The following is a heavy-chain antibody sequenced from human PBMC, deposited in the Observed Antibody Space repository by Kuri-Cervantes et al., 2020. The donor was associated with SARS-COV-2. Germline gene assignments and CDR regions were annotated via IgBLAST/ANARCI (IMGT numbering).Heavy chain of an antibody. CDR3: ARGEYEYIWGDLGL. CDR1: RFKFVDYA. V-gene: IGHV3-9*01. CDR2: IHWNSARM. Sequence: GGSLRLSCAGSRFKFVDYAMHWVRQVPGKGLEWVAGIHWNSARMVYAGSVKGRFTISRDNAKNSLYLQMSNLRPEDTAFYFGARGEYEYIWGDLGLWGQGTLVTISS. D-gene: IGHD3-16*01. J-gene: IGHJ1*01.